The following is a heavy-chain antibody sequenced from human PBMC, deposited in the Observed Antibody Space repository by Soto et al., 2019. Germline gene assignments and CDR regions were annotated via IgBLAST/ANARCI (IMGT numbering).Heavy chain of an antibody. J-gene: IGHJ5*02. CDR1: GYTLTELS. Sequence: VKXSCNVSGYTLTELSMHWVRQAPGKGLECMGVFDLEDGETIYAQKFQGRVTMTEDTSTDTAYMELSSLRSEDTAVYYCATANFDPWGQGTLVTVSS. CDR2: FDLEDGET. CDR3: ATANFDP. V-gene: IGHV1-24*01.